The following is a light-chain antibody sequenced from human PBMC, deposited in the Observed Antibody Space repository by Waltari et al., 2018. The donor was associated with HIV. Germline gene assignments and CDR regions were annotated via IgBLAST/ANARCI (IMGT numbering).Light chain of an antibody. V-gene: IGKV1-39*01. J-gene: IGKJ1*01. CDR2: GAS. CDR3: QQSYNTPWT. CDR1: QSIRTH. Sequence: DIQLTQSPSSLSASVRDRLTITCRASQSIRTHLNWYQQKPGKPPKLLIYGASSFQSGVPARFSGSGSGTDFTLTINSLQPEDSATYYCQQSYNTPWTFGQGTKVEIK.